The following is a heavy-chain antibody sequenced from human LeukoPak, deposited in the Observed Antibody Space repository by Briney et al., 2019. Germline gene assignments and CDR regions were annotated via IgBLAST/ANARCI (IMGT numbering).Heavy chain of an antibody. CDR2: IYYSGST. CDR1: GGSISSSSYY. V-gene: IGHV4-39*07. Sequence: SETLSLTCTVSGGSISSSSYYWGWIRQPPGKGLEWIGSIYYSGSTYYNPSLKSRVTISVDTSKNQFSLKLSSVTAADTAVYYCASVIVVVVAAQYNWFDPWGQGTLVTVSS. CDR3: ASVIVVVVAAQYNWFDP. D-gene: IGHD2-15*01. J-gene: IGHJ5*02.